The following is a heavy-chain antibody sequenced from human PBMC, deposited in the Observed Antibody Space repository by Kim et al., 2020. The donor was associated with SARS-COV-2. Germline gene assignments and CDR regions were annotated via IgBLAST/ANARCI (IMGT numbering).Heavy chain of an antibody. Sequence: GGSLRLSCEGSGYIFSHYWMHWVRQAPGKGLEWVSRISNDGSFTGHADSVKGRFTISRDNAKNTLYLHMNSLRVEDTAVYYCAHFGFDWILSLWGRGTLVTVSS. CDR2: ISNDGSFT. V-gene: IGHV3-74*01. D-gene: IGHD3-9*01. CDR1: GYIFSHYW. J-gene: IGHJ2*01. CDR3: AHFGFDWILSL.